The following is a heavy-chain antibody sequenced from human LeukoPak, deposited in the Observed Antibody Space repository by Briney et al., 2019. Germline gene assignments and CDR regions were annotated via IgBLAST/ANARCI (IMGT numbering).Heavy chain of an antibody. D-gene: IGHD3-16*02. CDR1: GFTFSRYG. CDR2: ISYDGSNK. V-gene: IGHV3-30*18. CDR3: AKESGGVIVNYYYYMDV. J-gene: IGHJ6*03. Sequence: PGGSLRLSCAASGFTFSRYGMHWVRQAPGKGLEWVAVISYDGSNKYYADSVKGRFTISRDNSKNTLYLQMNSLRAEDTAVYYCAKESGGVIVNYYYYMDVWGKGTTVTVSS.